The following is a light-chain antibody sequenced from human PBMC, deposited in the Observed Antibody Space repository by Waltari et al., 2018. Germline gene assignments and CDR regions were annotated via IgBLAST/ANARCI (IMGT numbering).Light chain of an antibody. CDR1: HIGSKS. V-gene: IGLV3-21*02. CDR3: QVWDSSSDHRV. CDR2: HHS. J-gene: IGLJ3*02. Sequence: SYVLTQPPSVSVAPGQTAWITCGGNHIGSKSVYWYQQKPGQAPVLGVDHHSDRPSGIPGRGAGSNAGNTASLTISRVEAGEEADYYCQVWDSSSDHRVFGGGTKLTVL.